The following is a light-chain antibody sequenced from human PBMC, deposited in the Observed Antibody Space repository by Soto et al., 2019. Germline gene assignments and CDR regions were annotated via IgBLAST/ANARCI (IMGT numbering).Light chain of an antibody. CDR2: GAS. J-gene: IGKJ1*01. V-gene: IGKV3-15*01. Sequence: EIVMTQSPATLSVSPGERATLSCRASQSVSSNLAWYQQKPGQAPRLLIYGASTRATGIPARFSGSGSGTEFTLTISSLQSEEFAVYYCQQSKTFGQGTKVEIK. CDR3: QQSKT. CDR1: QSVSSN.